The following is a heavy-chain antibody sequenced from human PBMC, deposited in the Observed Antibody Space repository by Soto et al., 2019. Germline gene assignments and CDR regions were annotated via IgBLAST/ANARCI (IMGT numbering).Heavy chain of an antibody. D-gene: IGHD3-3*01. J-gene: IGHJ5*02. V-gene: IGHV4-30-4*01. CDR3: ARDRALYDFWSGYSWFDP. Sequence: QVQLQESGPGLVKPSQTLSLTCTVSGGSISSGDYYWSWIRQPPGKGLEWIGYIYYSGSTYYNPSLRRRVTISVDTSKTQFSLKLSSVTAADTAVYYCARDRALYDFWSGYSWFDPWGQGTLVTVSS. CDR2: IYYSGST. CDR1: GGSISSGDYY.